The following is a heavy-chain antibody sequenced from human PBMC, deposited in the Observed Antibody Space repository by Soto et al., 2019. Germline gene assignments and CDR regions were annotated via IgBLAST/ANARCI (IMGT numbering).Heavy chain of an antibody. V-gene: IGHV4-39*01. CDR2: IYYSGST. CDR3: ARLANPDIFWSGHASAY. Sequence: PGKGLEWIGSIYYSGSTYYNPSLKSRVTISVDTSKNQFSLKLSSVTAADTAVYYCARLANPDIFWSGHASAYWGQRT. D-gene: IGHD3-3*01. J-gene: IGHJ4*02.